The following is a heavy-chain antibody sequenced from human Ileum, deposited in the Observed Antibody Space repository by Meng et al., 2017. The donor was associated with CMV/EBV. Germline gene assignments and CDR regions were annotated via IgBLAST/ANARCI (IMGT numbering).Heavy chain of an antibody. V-gene: IGHV4-4*07. J-gene: IGHJ4*02. D-gene: IGHD3-22*01. CDR2: IYTGGSP. CDR1: GGSSRNYY. Sequence: QVHLLVAVPGLGEPSETLSFTCTVSGGSSRNYYWSWIRQPAGKGLEWIGRIYTGGSPNYNPSLYSRVTMSLDTSKNQFSLKLNSVTAADTAVYYCARLNYYDSREFDYWCQGTLVTVSS. CDR3: ARLNYYDSREFDY.